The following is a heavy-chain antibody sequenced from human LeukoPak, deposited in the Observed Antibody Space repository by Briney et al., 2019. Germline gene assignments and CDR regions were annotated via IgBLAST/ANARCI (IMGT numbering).Heavy chain of an antibody. Sequence: SETLSLTCTVSGGSVTSASHYWAWIRQPPGKGLEWIGSIHYSGSTYYSPSLKSRLTISGDTSKSQFSLKLTFVTAADAAVYYCTRHHDYGDKIDYWGQGTLVTVSS. D-gene: IGHD4-23*01. CDR2: IHYSGST. V-gene: IGHV4-39*01. J-gene: IGHJ4*02. CDR3: TRHHDYGDKIDY. CDR1: GGSVTSASHY.